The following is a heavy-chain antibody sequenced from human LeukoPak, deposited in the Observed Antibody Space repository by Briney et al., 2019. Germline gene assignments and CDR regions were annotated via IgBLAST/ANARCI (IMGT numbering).Heavy chain of an antibody. D-gene: IGHD6-19*01. V-gene: IGHV3-7*01. CDR2: IKQDGSEK. CDR3: ARDIAVVDY. CDR1: GFTFSSYG. J-gene: IGHJ4*02. Sequence: GGSLRLSCAASGFTFSSYGMHWVRQAPGKGLEWVANIKQDGSEKYYVDSVKGRFTISRDNAKNSLYLQMNSLRAEDTAVYYCARDIAVVDYWGQGTLVTVSS.